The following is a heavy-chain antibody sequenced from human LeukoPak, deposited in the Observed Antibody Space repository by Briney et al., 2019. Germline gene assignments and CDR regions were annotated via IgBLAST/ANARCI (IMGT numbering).Heavy chain of an antibody. Sequence: ASVKVSCKASGGTFSSYAISWVRQAPGQGLEWMGGITPIFGTANYAQKFQGRVTITTDESTSTAYMELSSLRSEDTAVYYCARSVVDTIGHYFDYWGQGTLVTVSS. CDR3: ARSVVDTIGHYFDY. J-gene: IGHJ4*02. CDR2: ITPIFGTA. D-gene: IGHD3-3*01. CDR1: GGTFSSYA. V-gene: IGHV1-69*05.